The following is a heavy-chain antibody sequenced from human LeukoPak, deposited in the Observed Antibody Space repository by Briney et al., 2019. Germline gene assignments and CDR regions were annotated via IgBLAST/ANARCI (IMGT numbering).Heavy chain of an antibody. CDR3: ARETYDILTGYPFDY. CDR2: IYTSGST. V-gene: IGHV4-4*07. CDR1: GGSISSYY. Sequence: SSETLSLTCTVSGGSISSYYWSWIRQPAGKGLEWIGRIYTSGSTNYNPSLKSRVTISVDTSKSQFSLKLSSVTAADTAVYYCARETYDILTGYPFDYWGQGTLVTVSS. J-gene: IGHJ4*02. D-gene: IGHD3-9*01.